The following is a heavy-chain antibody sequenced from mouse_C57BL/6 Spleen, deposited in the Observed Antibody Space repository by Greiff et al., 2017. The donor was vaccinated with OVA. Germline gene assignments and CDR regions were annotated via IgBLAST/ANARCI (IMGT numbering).Heavy chain of an antibody. CDR3: ARGGTAQALDY. CDR2: IDPSDSYT. Sequence: QVQLQQPGAELVKPGASVKLSCKASGYTFTSYWMQWVKQRPGQGLEWIGEIDPSDSYTNYNQKFKGKATLTVVTSSSTAYMQLSSLTSEDSAVYYCARGGTAQALDYWGQGTTLTVSS. CDR1: GYTFTSYW. D-gene: IGHD3-2*02. V-gene: IGHV1-50*01. J-gene: IGHJ2*01.